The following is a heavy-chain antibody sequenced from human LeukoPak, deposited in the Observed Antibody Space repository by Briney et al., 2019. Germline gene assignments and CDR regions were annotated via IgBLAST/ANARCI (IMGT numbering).Heavy chain of an antibody. CDR1: GFTFSGSA. CDR2: IRSKANSYAT. D-gene: IGHD5-12*01. V-gene: IGHV3-73*01. CDR3: TRVATVSAINWFDP. Sequence: GGSLRLSCAASGFTFSGSAMHWVRQASGKGLEWVGRIRSKANSYATAYAASVKGRFTISRDDSKNTAYLQMNSLKTEDTAVYYCTRVATVSAINWFDPWGQGTLATVSS. J-gene: IGHJ5*02.